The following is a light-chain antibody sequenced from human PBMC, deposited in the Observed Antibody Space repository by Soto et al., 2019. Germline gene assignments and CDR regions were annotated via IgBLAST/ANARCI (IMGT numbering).Light chain of an antibody. J-gene: IGLJ2*01. V-gene: IGLV1-40*01. CDR1: SSNLGTGYD. Sequence: QSVLTQPPSVSGAPGQRVTISCTGSSSNLGTGYDVHWYVQLPGTAPKLLLFDNVNRPSGVPDRFSGSKSGTSASLAITGLQTEDEGDYYCQSYDTTLNVVFGGGTKLTVL. CDR2: DNV. CDR3: QSYDTTLNVV.